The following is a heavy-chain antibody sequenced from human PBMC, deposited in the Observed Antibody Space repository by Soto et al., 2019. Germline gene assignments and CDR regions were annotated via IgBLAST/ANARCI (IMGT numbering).Heavy chain of an antibody. D-gene: IGHD4-17*01. J-gene: IGHJ4*02. CDR1: VFTFGNYA. Sequence: EVQLLESGGGLLQPGGSLRLSCAASVFTFGNYAMSWVRQAPGKWLEWVSGISGSGATTYYADSVKGRFTISRDNSKNTLYLQMNSLRAEDTAVYYCAKDLRAFPTYFDYWGQGTLVTVSS. CDR2: ISGSGATT. V-gene: IGHV3-23*01. CDR3: AKDLRAFPTYFDY.